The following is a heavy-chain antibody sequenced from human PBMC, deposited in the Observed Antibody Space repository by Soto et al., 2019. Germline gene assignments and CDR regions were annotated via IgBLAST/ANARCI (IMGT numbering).Heavy chain of an antibody. CDR2: FDPEDGET. CDR1: GYTLTELS. Sequence: QVQLVQSGAEVKKPGASVKVSCKVSGYTLTELSMHWVRQAPGKGLEWMGGFDPEDGETIYAQKFQGRVTMTEDTSTDTAYMELSSLRSEDTAVYYCAAYRVNRGRYGQYSSSSDAFDIWGQGTMVTVSS. J-gene: IGHJ3*02. CDR3: AAYRVNRGRYGQYSSSSDAFDI. D-gene: IGHD6-6*01. V-gene: IGHV1-24*01.